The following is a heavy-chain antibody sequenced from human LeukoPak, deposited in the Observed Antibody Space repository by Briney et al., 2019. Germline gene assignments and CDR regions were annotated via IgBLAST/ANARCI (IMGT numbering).Heavy chain of an antibody. CDR3: ARGSPEILRSYYYYYMDV. D-gene: IGHD4-17*01. V-gene: IGHV3-53*01. Sequence: GGSLRLSCAASGFTVSSNYMSWVRQAPGKGLEWVSVIYSGGGTYYADSVKGRFTISRDNSKNTLYLQMNSLRAEDTAVYYCARGSPEILRSYYYYYMDVWGKGTTVTVSS. CDR1: GFTVSSNY. J-gene: IGHJ6*03. CDR2: IYSGGGT.